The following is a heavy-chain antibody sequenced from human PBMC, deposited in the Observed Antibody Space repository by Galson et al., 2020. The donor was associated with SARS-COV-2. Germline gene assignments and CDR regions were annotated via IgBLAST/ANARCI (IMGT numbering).Heavy chain of an antibody. CDR1: GGSISSYY. V-gene: IGHV4-59*01. Sequence: SETLSLTCTVSGGSISSYYWSWIRQPPGKGLEWIGYIYDSGSTNYNPSLKSRVTISVDTSKNQFSLKLSSVTAADTAVYHCARGGRLSDIWGTYRTSGSVDYWGQGTLVTVSS. CDR2: IYDSGST. CDR3: ARGGRLSDIWGTYRTSGSVDY. D-gene: IGHD3-16*02. J-gene: IGHJ4*02.